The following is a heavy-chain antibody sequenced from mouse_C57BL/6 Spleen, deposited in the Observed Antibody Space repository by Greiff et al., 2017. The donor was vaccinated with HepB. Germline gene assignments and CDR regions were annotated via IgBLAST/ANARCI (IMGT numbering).Heavy chain of an antibody. CDR1: GYSITSGYY. Sequence: DVQLQESGPGLVKPSQSLSLTCSVTGYSITSGYYWNWIRQFPGNKLEWMGYISYDGSNNYNPSLKNRISITRDTSKNQFFLKLNSVTTEDTATYYCARGGLRLDWYFDVWGTGTTVTVSS. J-gene: IGHJ1*03. CDR3: ARGGLRLDWYFDV. CDR2: ISYDGSN. D-gene: IGHD2-4*01. V-gene: IGHV3-6*01.